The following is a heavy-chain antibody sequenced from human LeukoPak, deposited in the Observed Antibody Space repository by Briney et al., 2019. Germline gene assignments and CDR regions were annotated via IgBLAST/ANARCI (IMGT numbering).Heavy chain of an antibody. CDR2: MSNSGNT. CDR3: ARFGGRRYYFDY. Sequence: SESLSLTRTVSGGSLTSYYWSWVRQPPGTGVGWVAYMSNSGNTNYNPSLQSRVAISVNTSNNQFSMRLSSVTTADTDVYYCARFGGRRYYFDYWGQGTVVTVSS. V-gene: IGHV4-59*01. D-gene: IGHD3-10*01. J-gene: IGHJ4*02. CDR1: GGSLTSYY.